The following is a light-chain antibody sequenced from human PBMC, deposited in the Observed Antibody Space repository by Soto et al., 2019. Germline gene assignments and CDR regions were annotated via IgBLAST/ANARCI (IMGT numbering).Light chain of an antibody. CDR1: SSDVGGNKY. CDR2: DVS. V-gene: IGLV2-14*01. CDR3: SAFTGTPYV. Sequence: QSVLTQPASVSGSPGQSITISCTGSSSDVGGNKYVSWYQQYPGKAPKLMICDVSNRPSGVSNRFSGSKSGNTASLTISGLQAEDEADYYCSAFTGTPYVFGTGTKVTVL. J-gene: IGLJ1*01.